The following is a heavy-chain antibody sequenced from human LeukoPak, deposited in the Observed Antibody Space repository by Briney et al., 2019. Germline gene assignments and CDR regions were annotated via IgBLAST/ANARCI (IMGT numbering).Heavy chain of an antibody. Sequence: GRSLRLSCAASGFTFSSYAMHWVRRAPGKGLEWVAVISYDGSNKYYADSVKGRFTISRDNSKNTLYLQMNSLRAEDTAVYYCVEMATTHFDYWGQGTLVTVSS. D-gene: IGHD5-24*01. J-gene: IGHJ4*02. CDR3: VEMATTHFDY. CDR1: GFTFSSYA. V-gene: IGHV3-30-3*01. CDR2: ISYDGSNK.